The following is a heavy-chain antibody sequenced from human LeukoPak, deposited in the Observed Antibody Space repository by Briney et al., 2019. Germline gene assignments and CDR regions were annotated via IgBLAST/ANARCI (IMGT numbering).Heavy chain of an antibody. V-gene: IGHV4-31*11. J-gene: IGHJ5*02. Sequence: PSETLSLTCAVSGGSISSGGYYWGWIRQHPGKGREWIVYIYYSGSTYYNPSLKSRFTMSVDTSKNQFTLKLSSVTAADTAVYYCASSGIQRGMSWFDPWGQRALVVVAS. CDR1: GGSISSGGYY. CDR3: ASSGIQRGMSWFDP. CDR2: IYYSGST. D-gene: IGHD5-18*01.